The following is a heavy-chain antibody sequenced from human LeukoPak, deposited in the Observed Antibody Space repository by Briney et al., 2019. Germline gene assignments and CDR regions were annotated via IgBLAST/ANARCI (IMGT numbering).Heavy chain of an antibody. J-gene: IGHJ6*02. D-gene: IGHD6-13*01. CDR3: AKAPPSSYYYYYGMDV. CDR2: ISGSGGGT. V-gene: IGHV3-23*01. Sequence: PGGSLRLSCAASGFTFSSYAMSWVRQAPGKGLEWVSAISGSGGGTYYADSVKGRFTISRDISKNTLYLQMNSLRAEDTAVYYCAKAPPSSYYYYYGMDVWGQGTTVTVSS. CDR1: GFTFSSYA.